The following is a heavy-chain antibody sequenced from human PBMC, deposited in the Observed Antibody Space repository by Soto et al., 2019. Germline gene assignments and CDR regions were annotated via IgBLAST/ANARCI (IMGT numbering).Heavy chain of an antibody. CDR2: IYWDNDK. Sequence: QITLKESGPTLVKPTQTLTLTCTFSGFSLTTRGVAVAWIRQPPGKALEWLALIYWDNDKRYSPSLKSRLTITKDTSKNQVVLTMTNMDPVDTATYPCAHNLHWELFFDSWGQGTLFAVSS. CDR1: GFSLTTRGVA. V-gene: IGHV2-5*02. D-gene: IGHD1-7*01. J-gene: IGHJ4*02. CDR3: AHNLHWELFFDS.